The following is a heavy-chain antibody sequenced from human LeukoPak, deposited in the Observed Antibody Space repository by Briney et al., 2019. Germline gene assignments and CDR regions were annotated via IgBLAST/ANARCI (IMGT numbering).Heavy chain of an antibody. CDR3: AKEESYYGSGSYYYYFDY. CDR2: IRYDGSNK. Sequence: GGSLRLSCAASGFTFSSYGMHWVRQAPGKGLEWVAFIRYDGSNKYYADSVKGRFTISRDNSKNTLYLQMNSLRAEDTAVYYCAKEESYYGSGSYYYYFDYWGQGTLVTVSS. V-gene: IGHV3-30*02. CDR1: GFTFSSYG. J-gene: IGHJ4*02. D-gene: IGHD3-10*01.